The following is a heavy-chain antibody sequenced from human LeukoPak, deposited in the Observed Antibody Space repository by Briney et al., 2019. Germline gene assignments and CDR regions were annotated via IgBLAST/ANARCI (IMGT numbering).Heavy chain of an antibody. CDR2: LYYTGNT. Sequence: SETLSLTCSVSGGSLRSSGYYWGWIRQPPGKGLEWIGSLYYTGNTYYNESLKSRVIMSADTSQKQLSLKLKFVTAADTAVYYCAKTGYDLEFDSWGQGILVTVSS. J-gene: IGHJ4*02. V-gene: IGHV4-39*01. D-gene: IGHD5-12*01. CDR1: GGSLRSSGYY. CDR3: AKTGYDLEFDS.